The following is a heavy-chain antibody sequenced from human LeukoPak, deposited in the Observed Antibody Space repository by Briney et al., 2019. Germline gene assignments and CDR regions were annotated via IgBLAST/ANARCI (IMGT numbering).Heavy chain of an antibody. J-gene: IGHJ3*01. V-gene: IGHV1-2*04. CDR2: VNPNRGAT. CDR1: GYTFNDYY. CDR3: ARGGFSKVTSLRNGFNL. D-gene: IGHD4-17*01. Sequence: ASVKVSCNSSGYTFNDYYMHWGRHPPGHRIEWMGWVNPNRGATNYAQNFQEWVTISWDTSISTAYVELNRLKSDDTAVYYCARGGFSKVTSLRNGFNLWGQGPPVTVS.